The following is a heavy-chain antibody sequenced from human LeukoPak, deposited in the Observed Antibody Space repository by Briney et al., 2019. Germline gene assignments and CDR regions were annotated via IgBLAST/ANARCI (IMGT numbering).Heavy chain of an antibody. CDR1: GGSISSYY. CDR2: LYYSGST. V-gene: IGHV4-59*01. Sequence: SETLSLTCTVSGGSISSYYWSWSRQPPGQGLEWIGYLYYSGSTNYNPSLKSRVTISVDTSKNQFSLKLSSVTAADTAVYYCARDLSRRPLDYYYGMDVWGQGTTVTVSS. CDR3: ARDLSRRPLDYYYGMDV. J-gene: IGHJ6*02.